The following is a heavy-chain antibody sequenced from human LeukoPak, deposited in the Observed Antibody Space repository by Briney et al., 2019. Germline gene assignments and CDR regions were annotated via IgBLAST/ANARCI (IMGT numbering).Heavy chain of an antibody. V-gene: IGHV4-59*01. CDR1: GFTFSSYA. CDR3: ARDLGYYDILTGSHRGSWFDP. J-gene: IGHJ5*02. D-gene: IGHD3-9*01. Sequence: GSLRLSCAASGFTFSSYAMSWVRQAPGKGLEWIGYIYYSGSTNYNPSLKSRVTISVDTSKNQFSLKLSSVTAADTAVYYCARDLGYYDILTGSHRGSWFDPWGQGTLVTVSS. CDR2: IYYSGST.